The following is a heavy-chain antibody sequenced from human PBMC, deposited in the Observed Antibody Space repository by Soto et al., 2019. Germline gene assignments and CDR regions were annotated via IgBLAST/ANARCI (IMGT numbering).Heavy chain of an antibody. CDR2: IDPSDSYT. J-gene: IGHJ5*02. CDR1: GYSFTSYW. Sequence: GESLKISCKGSGYSFTSYWISWVRQMPGKGLEWMGRIDPSDSYTNYSPSFQGQVIISADKSITTAYLQWSSLKASDTAMYYCAKDLDYGGNSDLFAPWGQGTLVTV. D-gene: IGHD4-17*01. V-gene: IGHV5-10-1*04. CDR3: AKDLDYGGNSDLFAP.